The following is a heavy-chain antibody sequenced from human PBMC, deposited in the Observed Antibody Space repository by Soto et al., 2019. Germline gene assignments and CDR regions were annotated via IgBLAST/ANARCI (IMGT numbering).Heavy chain of an antibody. CDR3: ARDQVTIFGVDTPYYYYGMDV. CDR2: ISYDGSNK. D-gene: IGHD3-3*01. V-gene: IGHV3-30-3*01. J-gene: IGHJ6*02. Sequence: QVQLVESGGGVVQPGRSLRLSCAASGFTFSSYAMHWVRQAPGKGLEWVAVISYDGSNKYYADSVKGRFTISRDNSKNTLYLQMNSLRAEDTAVYYCARDQVTIFGVDTPYYYYGMDVWGQGTTVTVSS. CDR1: GFTFSSYA.